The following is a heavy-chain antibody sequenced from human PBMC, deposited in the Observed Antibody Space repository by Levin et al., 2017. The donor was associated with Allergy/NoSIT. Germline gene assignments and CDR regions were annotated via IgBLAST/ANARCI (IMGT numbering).Heavy chain of an antibody. CDR2: ITSDGSHK. CDR1: GLSFPDYG. Sequence: GGSLRLSCTASGLSFPDYGVHWVRQAPDKGLEWVAIITSDGSHKYYADSVRGRFTISRDNSWNTLYLEMNSLRVEDTAVYLCAALGSFDYWGLGTLVTVSS. V-gene: IGHV3-30*05. J-gene: IGHJ4*03. CDR3: AALGSFDY. D-gene: IGHD3-3*02.